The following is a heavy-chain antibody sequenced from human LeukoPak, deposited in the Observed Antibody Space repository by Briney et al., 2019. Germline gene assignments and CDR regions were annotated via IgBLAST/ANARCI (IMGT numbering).Heavy chain of an antibody. D-gene: IGHD3-16*02. J-gene: IGHJ4*02. V-gene: IGHV3-74*01. CDR1: GFIFSSYS. CDR3: AKLYQPDY. CDR2: INSDGSST. Sequence: GSLRLSCAGSGFIFSSYSMNWVRQAPGKGLEWVSRINSDGSSTSYADSVKGRFTISRDNAKNTLNLQMNSLRAEDTAVYYCAKLYQPDYWGQGTLVTVSS.